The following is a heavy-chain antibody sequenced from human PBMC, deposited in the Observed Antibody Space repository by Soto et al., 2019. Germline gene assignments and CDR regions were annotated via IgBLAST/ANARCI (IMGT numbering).Heavy chain of an antibody. Sequence: SVKVSCKASGGTFSSYTISWVRQAPGQGLEWMGRIIPILGIANYAQKFQGRVTITADKSTSTAYMELSSLRSEDTAVYYCARDNYDFWSGYGPYYYYMDVWGKGTTVTVSS. CDR3: ARDNYDFWSGYGPYYYYMDV. V-gene: IGHV1-69*04. CDR2: IIPILGIA. J-gene: IGHJ6*03. D-gene: IGHD3-3*01. CDR1: GGTFSSYT.